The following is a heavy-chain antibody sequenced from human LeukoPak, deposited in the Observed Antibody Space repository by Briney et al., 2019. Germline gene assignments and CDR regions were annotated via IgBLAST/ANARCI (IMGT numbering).Heavy chain of an antibody. J-gene: IGHJ4*02. CDR1: GDSVSINSAA. Sequence: SQTLSLTCAISGDSVSINSAAWNWIRQSPSRGLEWLGRTYYRSKWSNDYAVSVKSRIAIDPDTSRNQFSLQLNSVTPEDTAVYYCAREELATLGPFDFWGQGTLVTVSS. V-gene: IGHV6-1*01. CDR3: AREELATLGPFDF. D-gene: IGHD5-24*01. CDR2: TYYRSKWSN.